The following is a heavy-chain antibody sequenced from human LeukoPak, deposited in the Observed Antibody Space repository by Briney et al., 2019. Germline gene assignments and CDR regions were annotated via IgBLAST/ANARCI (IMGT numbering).Heavy chain of an antibody. V-gene: IGHV1-2*04. J-gene: IGHJ6*02. CDR1: GYNLTDYY. D-gene: IGHD3-10*01. Sequence: ASVKVSCKASGYNLTDYYIHWVRQAPGQGPEWLGRINPISGDTKYAQKFQAWVTMTRDTSISTAYLEVTRLKSDDTAVYYCARGYGSGSYYNGHYYFYYGMDVWGQGTTVIVSS. CDR2: INPISGDT. CDR3: ARGYGSGSYYNGHYYFYYGMDV.